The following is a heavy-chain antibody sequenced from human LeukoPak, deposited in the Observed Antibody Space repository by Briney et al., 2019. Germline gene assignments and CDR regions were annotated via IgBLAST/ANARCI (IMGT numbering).Heavy chain of an antibody. J-gene: IGHJ6*02. CDR1: GFTFSSYW. CDR3: ARDQDVDTAMVTSYYYYYYGMDV. Sequence: GGSLRLSCAAYGFTFSSYWMSLVRQAPGKGLEWVANIKQDGSVKYYVDSVKGRFTISRDNAKNSLYLQMNSLRAEDTAVYYCARDQDVDTAMVTSYYYYYYGMDVWGQGTTVTVSS. V-gene: IGHV3-7*01. CDR2: IKQDGSVK. D-gene: IGHD5-18*01.